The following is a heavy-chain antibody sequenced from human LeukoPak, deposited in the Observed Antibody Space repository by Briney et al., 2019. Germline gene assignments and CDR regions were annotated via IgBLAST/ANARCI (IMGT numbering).Heavy chain of an antibody. V-gene: IGHV3-74*01. CDR1: GFTFSSYS. CDR3: AKDHYWSIDY. CDR2: IKGDGIST. Sequence: GGSLRLSCAASGFTFSSYSMNWVRQAPGQGLVWVSRIKGDGISTNYADSVKGRFTISRDIAKNTLYLQMNSLRAEDTGVYYCAKDHYWSIDYWGRGTLVTVSS. D-gene: IGHD3-3*01. J-gene: IGHJ4*02.